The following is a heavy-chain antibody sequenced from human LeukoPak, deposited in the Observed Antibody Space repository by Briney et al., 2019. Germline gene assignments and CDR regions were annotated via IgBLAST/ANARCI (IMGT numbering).Heavy chain of an antibody. CDR2: IYHSGST. D-gene: IGHD2-21*02. CDR3: ARKQAYCGGDCYSILDY. CDR1: GGSISSSNW. V-gene: IGHV4-4*02. J-gene: IGHJ4*02. Sequence: SETLSLTCAVSGGSISSSNWWSWVRQPPGQGLEWIGEIYHSGSTNYNPSLKSRVTISVDKSKNQFSLKLSSVTAADTAVYYCARKQAYCGGDCYSILDYWGQGTLVTVSS.